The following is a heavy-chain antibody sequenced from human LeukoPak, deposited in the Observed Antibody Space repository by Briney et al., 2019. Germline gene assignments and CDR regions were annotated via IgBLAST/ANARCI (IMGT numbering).Heavy chain of an antibody. Sequence: GGSLRLSCAASGFTFSSYGMHWVRQAPGKGLEWVAVISYDGSNKHYADSVKGRFTISRDNSKNTLYLQMNSLRAEDTAVYYCAKDRFGNYDILTGPLGYWGQGTLVTVSS. CDR3: AKDRFGNYDILTGPLGY. J-gene: IGHJ4*02. CDR2: ISYDGSNK. CDR1: GFTFSSYG. V-gene: IGHV3-30*18. D-gene: IGHD3-9*01.